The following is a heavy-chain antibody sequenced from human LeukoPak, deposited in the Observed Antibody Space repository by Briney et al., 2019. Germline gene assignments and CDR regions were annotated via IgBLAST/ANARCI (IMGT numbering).Heavy chain of an antibody. V-gene: IGHV1-69*05. Sequence: SVKVSCKASGGTFSSYAISWVRQAPGQGLEWMGGIIPIFGTANYAQKFQGRVTITTDESTSTAYMELSSLRSEDTAVYYCARVPSYGSGSYYLYYYGMDVWGQGTTVTVSS. CDR3: ARVPSYGSGSYYLYYYGMDV. CDR2: IIPIFGTA. D-gene: IGHD3-10*01. CDR1: GGTFSSYA. J-gene: IGHJ6*02.